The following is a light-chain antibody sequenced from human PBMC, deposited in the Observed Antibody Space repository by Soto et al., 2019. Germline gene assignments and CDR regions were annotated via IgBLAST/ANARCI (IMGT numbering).Light chain of an antibody. Sequence: QTVVTQEPSFSVSPGGTVTLTCGLSSGAVSSRHYPSWYHQTPGQAPRTLIYNTKTRSYGVPDRFSGSILGNKAALTITGAQADDESDYYCVLYMGSGISVFGGGTKVTVL. V-gene: IGLV8-61*01. J-gene: IGLJ3*02. CDR3: VLYMGSGISV. CDR1: SGAVSSRHY. CDR2: NTK.